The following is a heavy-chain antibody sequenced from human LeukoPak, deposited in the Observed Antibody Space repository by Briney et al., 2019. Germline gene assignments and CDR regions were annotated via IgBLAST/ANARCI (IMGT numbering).Heavy chain of an antibody. CDR2: IHYSGST. D-gene: IGHD5-12*01. V-gene: IGHV4-59*01. J-gene: IGHJ4*02. CDR3: ARWGHFETSGFFVVEY. CDR1: DGSISSYY. Sequence: SETLSLTCSISDGSISSYYWKWIRQSPGKGLEWIGHIHYSGSTHYNSALQSRVSISIDTSKSHFTLKLRSVTAADTAVYYCARWGHFETSGFFVVEYWGQGALVTVSS.